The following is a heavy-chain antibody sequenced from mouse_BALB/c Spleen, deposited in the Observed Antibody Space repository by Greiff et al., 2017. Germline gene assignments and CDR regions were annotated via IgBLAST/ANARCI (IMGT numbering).Heavy chain of an antibody. J-gene: IGHJ4*01. CDR2: INPSTGYT. D-gene: IGHD1-1*01. V-gene: IGHV1-7*01. CDR3: ARREDYYGSNAMDY. Sequence: QVQLKQSGAELAKPGASVKMSCKASGYTFTSYWMHWVKQRPGQGLEWIGYINPSTGYTEYNQKFKDKATLTADKSSSTAYMQLSSLTSEDSAVYYCARREDYYGSNAMDYWGQGTSVTVSS. CDR1: GYTFTSYW.